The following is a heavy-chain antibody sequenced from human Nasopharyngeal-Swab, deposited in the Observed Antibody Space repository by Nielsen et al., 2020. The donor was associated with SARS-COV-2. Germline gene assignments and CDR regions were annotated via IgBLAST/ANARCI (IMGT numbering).Heavy chain of an antibody. J-gene: IGHJ6*03. CDR3: ARASAVAGTYYYMDV. V-gene: IGHV4-4*02. Sequence: SETLSLTCAVSGGSISSSNWCSWLRQPPGKGLEWIGDIYHSGSTNYNPSLKSRVTISVDKSKNQFSLKLSSVTAADTAVYYCARASAVAGTYYYMDVWGKGTTVTVSS. CDR2: IYHSGST. D-gene: IGHD6-19*01. CDR1: GGSISSSNW.